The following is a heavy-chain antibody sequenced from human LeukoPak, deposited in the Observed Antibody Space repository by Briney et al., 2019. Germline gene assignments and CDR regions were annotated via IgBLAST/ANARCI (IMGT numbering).Heavy chain of an antibody. J-gene: IGHJ4*02. Sequence: GGSLRLSCAASGFTFSSYAMHWVRQAPGKGLEWVSAISGSGGSTYYADSVKGRFTISRDNSKNTLYLQMNSLRAEDTAVYYCAKKESDWNRRYWGQGTLVTVSS. CDR3: AKKESDWNRRY. CDR1: GFTFSSYA. D-gene: IGHD1/OR15-1a*01. V-gene: IGHV3-23*01. CDR2: ISGSGGST.